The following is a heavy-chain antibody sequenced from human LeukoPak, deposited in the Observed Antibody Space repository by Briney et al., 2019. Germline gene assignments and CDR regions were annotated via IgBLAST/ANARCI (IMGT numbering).Heavy chain of an antibody. V-gene: IGHV1-8*01. J-gene: IGHJ4*02. CDR2: MNPDSGNT. Sequence: ASVKVSCKASGYTFTSYDINRVRQATGQGLEWMGWMNPDSGNTGYAQKFQGRVTKTRNTSISTAYMELSSLRSEDTAVYYCARCDGVCLYWGQGTLVTVSS. CDR1: GYTFTSYD. CDR3: ARCDGVCLY. D-gene: IGHD2-8*01.